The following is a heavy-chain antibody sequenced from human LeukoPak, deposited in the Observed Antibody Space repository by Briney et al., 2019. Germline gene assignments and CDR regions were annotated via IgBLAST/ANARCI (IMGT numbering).Heavy chain of an antibody. Sequence: GGSLRLSCAASGVTVSSNYMSWVRQAPGKGLEWVSVIYSGGSTYYADSVKGRFTISRDNSKNTLYLQMSSLRAEDTAVYYCARDGCLRLSGDYGDPTCSDYWGQGTLVTVSS. V-gene: IGHV3-66*01. CDR1: GVTVSSNY. CDR2: IYSGGST. J-gene: IGHJ4*02. D-gene: IGHD4-17*01. CDR3: ARDGCLRLSGDYGDPTCSDY.